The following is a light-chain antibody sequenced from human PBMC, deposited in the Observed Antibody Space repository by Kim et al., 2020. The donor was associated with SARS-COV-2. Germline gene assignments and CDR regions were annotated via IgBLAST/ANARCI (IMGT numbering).Light chain of an antibody. CDR1: QSVSSSY. V-gene: IGKV3-20*01. CDR2: GAS. J-gene: IGKJ1*01. Sequence: EIVLTQSPGTLSLSPGERATLSCRASQSVSSSYLAWYQAKRGQAPRLLIYGASFRATGIPDRFSGSGSGTDFTLTISRLEPEDFAVYYCQHYGSSPPVTFGQGTKVDIK. CDR3: QHYGSSPPVT.